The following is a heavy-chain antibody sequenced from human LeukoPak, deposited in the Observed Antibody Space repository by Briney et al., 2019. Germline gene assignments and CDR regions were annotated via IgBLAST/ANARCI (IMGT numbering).Heavy chain of an antibody. CDR2: INHSGST. J-gene: IGHJ4*02. V-gene: IGHV4-34*01. CDR3: ARGLYSSSWRHFDY. Sequence: GSLGLSCAASGFTFTNVWMSWIRQPPGKGLEWIGEINHSGSTNYNPSLKSRVTISVDTSKNQFSLKLSSVTAADTAVYYCARGLYSSSWRHFDYWGQGTLVTVSS. CDR1: GFTFTNVW. D-gene: IGHD6-13*01.